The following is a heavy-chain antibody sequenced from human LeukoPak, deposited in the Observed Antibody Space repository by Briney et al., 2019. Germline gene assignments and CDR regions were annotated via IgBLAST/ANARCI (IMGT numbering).Heavy chain of an antibody. CDR3: ARGISSWYSDY. CDR1: GFTFSSYG. V-gene: IGHV3-33*01. J-gene: IGHJ4*02. D-gene: IGHD6-13*01. CDR2: IWYDGSNK. Sequence: GGSLRLSCAASGFTFSSYGMQWVRQAPGKGLEWVAVIWYDGSNKYYADSVKGRFTISRDNSKNTLYLQMNSLRAEDTAVYYCARGISSWYSDYWGQGTLVTVSS.